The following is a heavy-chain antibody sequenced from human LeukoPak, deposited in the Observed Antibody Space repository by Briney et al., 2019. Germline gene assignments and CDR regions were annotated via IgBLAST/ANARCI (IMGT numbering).Heavy chain of an antibody. J-gene: IGHJ6*02. CDR3: AKDCAGFQLLCLEYYYYGMDV. D-gene: IGHD2-2*01. CDR1: GFTFSSYA. V-gene: IGHV3-23*01. Sequence: SGGSLRLSCVASGFTFSSYAMTWFRQAPGKGLEWVSSFSGGDGSPYHADSVKGRFTISRDNSKNTLYLQMNSLRAEDTAVYYCAKDCAGFQLLCLEYYYYGMDVWGQGTTVTVSS. CDR2: FSGGDGSP.